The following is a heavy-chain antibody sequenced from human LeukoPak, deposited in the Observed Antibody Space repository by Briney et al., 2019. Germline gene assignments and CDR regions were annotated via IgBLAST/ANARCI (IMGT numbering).Heavy chain of an antibody. CDR2: IYYNGNT. V-gene: IGHV4-59*01. D-gene: IGHD5-24*01. J-gene: IGHJ4*02. CDR1: GASTSSYY. CDR3: ARGRRDDSNHRPFDY. Sequence: PSETLSLTCTVSGASTSSYYWSCIRQTPEKGLQRIGYIYYNGNTNYNPSLKGRTTISADRSKNQFSLKLTSVTAADTAVYYCARGRRDDSNHRPFDYWGQGILVTVSS.